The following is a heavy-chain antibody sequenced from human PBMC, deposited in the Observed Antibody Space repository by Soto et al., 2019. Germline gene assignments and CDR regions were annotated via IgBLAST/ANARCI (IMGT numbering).Heavy chain of an antibody. CDR1: GGSISSSNW. J-gene: IGHJ4*02. CDR2: IYHSGNT. D-gene: IGHD3-10*01. V-gene: IGHV4-4*02. CDR3: ARRWGEGMVDY. Sequence: QVQLQESGPGLVKPSGTLSLTCAVSGGSISSSNWWSWVRQPPGKGLEWIGEIYHSGNTNYNPSLKSRGTMAVDKSRNQFSLKLSSVTAADTAVYYCARRWGEGMVDYWGQGTLVTVSS.